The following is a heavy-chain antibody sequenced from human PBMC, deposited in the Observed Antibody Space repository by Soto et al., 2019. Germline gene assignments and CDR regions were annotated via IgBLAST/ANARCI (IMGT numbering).Heavy chain of an antibody. V-gene: IGHV1-18*01. CDR3: ARYHGYYYYSMDV. CDR1: GYTFTSYG. Sequence: ASVKVSCKASGYTFTSYGISWVRQAPGQGLEWMGWISAYNGNTNYAQKLQGRVTMTRNTSISTAYMELSSLRSEDTAVYYCARYHGYYYYSMDVWGQGTTVTVSS. J-gene: IGHJ6*02. CDR2: ISAYNGNT. D-gene: IGHD2-2*01.